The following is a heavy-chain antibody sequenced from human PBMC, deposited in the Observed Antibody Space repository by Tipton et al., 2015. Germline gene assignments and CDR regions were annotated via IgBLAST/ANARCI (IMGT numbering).Heavy chain of an antibody. CDR3: ARTGGVHSSGWEVH. D-gene: IGHD6-19*01. CDR2: LYYCGNT. CDR1: GGPISSTTYY. Sequence: TLSLTCTVTGGPISSTTYYWGWIRQPPGKSLEWIGHLYYCGNTNYSPSLKSRVTISVDTPKNQFSLELNSVTAADTAVYYCARTGGVHSSGWEVHWGQGTLVSVSS. J-gene: IGHJ4*02. V-gene: IGHV4-61*05.